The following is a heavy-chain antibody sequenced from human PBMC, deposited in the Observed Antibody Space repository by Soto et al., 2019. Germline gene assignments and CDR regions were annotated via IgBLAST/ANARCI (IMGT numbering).Heavy chain of an antibody. Sequence: PSQTLSLTCAISGDSVSSNSAAWNWIRQSPSRGLEWLGRTYYRSKWYNDYAVSVKSRITINPDTSKNQFSLQLNSVTPEDTAVYFFARHNSSSWYFPPYYYMDVWGKGTTVTVAS. CDR1: GDSVSSNSAA. CDR2: TYYRSKWYN. V-gene: IGHV6-1*01. J-gene: IGHJ6*03. CDR3: ARHNSSSWYFPPYYYMDV. D-gene: IGHD6-13*01.